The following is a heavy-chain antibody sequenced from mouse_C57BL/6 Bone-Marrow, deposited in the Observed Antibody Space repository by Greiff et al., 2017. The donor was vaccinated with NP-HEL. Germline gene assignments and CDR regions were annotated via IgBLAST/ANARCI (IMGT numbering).Heavy chain of an antibody. CDR2: IYPGDGDT. Sequence: QVQLQQSGPELVKPGASVKISCKASGYAFSSSWMNWVKQRPGKGLEWIGRIYPGDGDTNYNGKFKGKATLTADKSSSTAYMQLSSLTSEDSAVYFCARSGSYYGSRSGFAYWGQGTLVTVSA. CDR3: ARSGSYYGSRSGFAY. J-gene: IGHJ3*01. V-gene: IGHV1-82*01. D-gene: IGHD1-1*01. CDR1: GYAFSSSW.